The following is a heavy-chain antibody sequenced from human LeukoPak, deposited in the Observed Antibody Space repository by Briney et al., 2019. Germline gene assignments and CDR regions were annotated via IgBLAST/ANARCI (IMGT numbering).Heavy chain of an antibody. CDR3: ARIAAAGTSSGLYDY. D-gene: IGHD6-13*01. J-gene: IGHJ4*02. CDR1: GFTFSSYA. V-gene: IGHV3-23*01. Sequence: GGSLRLSCAASGFTFSSYAMSWVRQAPGKGLEWVSAISGSGGSTYYADSVKGRFTISRDNAKNSLYLQMNSLRAEDTAVYYCARIAAAGTSSGLYDYWGQGTLVTVSS. CDR2: ISGSGGST.